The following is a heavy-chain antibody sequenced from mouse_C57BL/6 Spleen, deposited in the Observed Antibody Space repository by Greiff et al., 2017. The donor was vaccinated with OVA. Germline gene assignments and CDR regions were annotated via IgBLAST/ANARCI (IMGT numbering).Heavy chain of an antibody. CDR1: GYTFTSYW. CDR3: ARSADYGSSYDYAMDY. V-gene: IGHV1-53*01. Sequence: VQLQQPGTELVKPGASVKLSCKASGYTFTSYWMHWVKQRPGQGLEWIGNINPSNGGTNYNEKFKSKATLTVDKSSSTAYMQLSSLTSEDSAVYYCARSADYGSSYDYAMDYWGQGTSVTVSS. D-gene: IGHD1-1*01. CDR2: INPSNGGT. J-gene: IGHJ4*01.